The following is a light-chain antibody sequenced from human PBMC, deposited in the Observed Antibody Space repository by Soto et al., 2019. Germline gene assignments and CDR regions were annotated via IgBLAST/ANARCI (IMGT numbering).Light chain of an antibody. CDR1: QSISSW. CDR3: QHYYSYPWT. Sequence: DIQMTQSPSTLSASVVDRVTITCRASQSISSWLVWYQQKPGKAPKFLIYKASNLESGVPSRFSGSGSGTEFTLTISSLQPDDFATYYCQHYYSYPWTFGQGTKVDIK. J-gene: IGKJ1*01. V-gene: IGKV1-5*03. CDR2: KAS.